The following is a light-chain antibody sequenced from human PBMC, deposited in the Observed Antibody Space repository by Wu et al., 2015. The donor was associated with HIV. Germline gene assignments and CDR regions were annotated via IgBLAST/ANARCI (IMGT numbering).Light chain of an antibody. CDR2: GAS. CDR1: QTLTTN. CDR3: QQYNHWPRT. Sequence: EIVMTQSPATLSVSPGGGATLSCRASQTLTTNLAWYQQRPGQPPRLLIYGASTRATGIPARFSGSGSGTEFTLNISSLQSEDFALYYCQQYNHWPRTFG. V-gene: IGKV3-15*01. J-gene: IGKJ1*01.